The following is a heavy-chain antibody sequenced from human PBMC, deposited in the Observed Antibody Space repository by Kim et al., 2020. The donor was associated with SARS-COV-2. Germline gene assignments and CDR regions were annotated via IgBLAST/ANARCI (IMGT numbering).Heavy chain of an antibody. V-gene: IGHV3-53*04. D-gene: IGHD3-22*01. CDR3: ARAQYYYDSSGYYFGYFDY. Sequence: GRFTISRHNSKNTLYLQMNSLRAEDTAVYYCARAQYYYDSSGYYFGYFDYWGQGTLVTVSS. J-gene: IGHJ4*02.